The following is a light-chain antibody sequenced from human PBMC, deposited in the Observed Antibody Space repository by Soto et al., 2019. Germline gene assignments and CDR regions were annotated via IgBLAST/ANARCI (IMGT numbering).Light chain of an antibody. CDR1: SNDVGAFEY. CDR3: NSYTTDNTHV. J-gene: IGLJ2*01. CDR2: EIF. Sequence: QSVLTQPASVSASPGQSISISCSGTSNDVGAFEYVSWYQQHPGKAPKLMIFEIFNRPSGISNRFSGSKSGNTASLTISGLQAEDEAYYYCNSYTTDNTHVFGGGTKVTVL. V-gene: IGLV2-14*01.